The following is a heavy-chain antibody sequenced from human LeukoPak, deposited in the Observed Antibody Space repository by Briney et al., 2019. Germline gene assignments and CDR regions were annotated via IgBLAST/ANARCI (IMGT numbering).Heavy chain of an antibody. Sequence: GGSLRLSCAASGFTVSSNYMSWVRQAPGKGLEWVSVIYNDDDTYYADSVKGRFAISRDNSKNTVYLLMKSVRAEDTAVYYCVRGEGSSWSHDYWGQGTLVTVSS. J-gene: IGHJ4*02. CDR2: IYNDDDT. V-gene: IGHV3-53*01. D-gene: IGHD6-13*01. CDR1: GFTVSSNY. CDR3: VRGEGSSWSHDY.